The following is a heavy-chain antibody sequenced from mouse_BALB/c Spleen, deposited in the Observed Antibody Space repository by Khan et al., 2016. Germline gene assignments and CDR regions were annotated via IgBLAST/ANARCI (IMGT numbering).Heavy chain of an antibody. CDR1: AFNIKDYY. CDR2: IDPESGDT. D-gene: IGHD2-1*01. V-gene: IGHV14-4*02. Sequence: VQLQQPGAELVRSGASVKLSCTASAFNIKDYYIHWVKQRPEQGLEWIGWIDPESGDTEYVPKFQGKATVTADTSSHTAYLQLSSLTSEDSAVYYCNAIYYGNYIYFDYWGQGTTLTVSS. CDR3: NAIYYGNYIYFDY. J-gene: IGHJ2*01.